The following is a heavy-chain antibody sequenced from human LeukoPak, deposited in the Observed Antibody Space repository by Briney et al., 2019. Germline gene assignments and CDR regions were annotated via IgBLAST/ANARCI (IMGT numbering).Heavy chain of an antibody. D-gene: IGHD7-27*01. Sequence: GGSLRLSCAASGFTFSSYAMHWVRQAPGKGLEWVAVISYDGSNKYYADSVKGRFTISRDNAKNSLYLQMNSLRAEDTAVYYCARWPGDDAFDIWGQGTMVTVSS. V-gene: IGHV3-30-3*01. CDR1: GFTFSSYA. CDR2: ISYDGSNK. CDR3: ARWPGDDAFDI. J-gene: IGHJ3*02.